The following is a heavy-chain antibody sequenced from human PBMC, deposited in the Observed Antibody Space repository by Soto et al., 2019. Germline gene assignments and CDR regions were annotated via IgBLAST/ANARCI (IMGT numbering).Heavy chain of an antibody. CDR1: GFTFSSYA. CDR2: ISGSGVST. Sequence: GGSLRLSCAASGFTFSSYAMSWVRQAPGKGLEWVSAISGSGVSTYYEDSVKGRFTISRVNSKNTPYLQMNSLRAEDTAVYYCANYYDYIWGSYDPDAFDIWGQGTMVTVSS. D-gene: IGHD3-16*01. CDR3: ANYYDYIWGSYDPDAFDI. J-gene: IGHJ3*02. V-gene: IGHV3-23*01.